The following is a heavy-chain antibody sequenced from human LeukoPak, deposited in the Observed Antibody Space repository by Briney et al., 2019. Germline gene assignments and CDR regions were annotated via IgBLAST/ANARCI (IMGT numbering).Heavy chain of an antibody. CDR1: GFTFSSYG. CDR3: ARALIVVANFDY. V-gene: IGHV3-30*03. Sequence: PGGSLRLSCAASGFTFSSYGMHWVRQAPGKGLEWVAVISYDGSNKYFADSVMGRFTISRDNSKNTLYLQMNSLRAEDTAVYYCARALIVVANFDYWGQGTLVTVSS. J-gene: IGHJ4*02. D-gene: IGHD3-22*01. CDR2: ISYDGSNK.